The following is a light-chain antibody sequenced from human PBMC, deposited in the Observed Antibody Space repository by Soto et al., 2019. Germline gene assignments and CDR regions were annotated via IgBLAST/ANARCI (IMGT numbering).Light chain of an antibody. CDR3: QHYDTFPYT. J-gene: IGKJ2*01. V-gene: IGKV1-5*01. Sequence: DIQMTQSPSTLSASVGDRVTITCRASKNINTLVAWYQQKPGKAPKLLIYDASSLESGVSSGFSGSGSGTEFTLTISSLRPDDFATYYCQHYDTFPYTFGQGTKVDIK. CDR1: KNINTL. CDR2: DAS.